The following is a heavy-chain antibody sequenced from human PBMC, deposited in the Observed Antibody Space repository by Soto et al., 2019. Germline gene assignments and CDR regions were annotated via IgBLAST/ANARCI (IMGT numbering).Heavy chain of an antibody. Sequence: SVKVTCKASGGTFSSYSINWVRQAPGQGLEWMGEIIPIFGTANYAQKFQGRVTITADESTSTAYMELSSLRSEDTAVYYCARDGGRHSGGIDYWGQGTLVTVSS. CDR1: GGTFSSYS. CDR3: ARDGGRHSGGIDY. J-gene: IGHJ4*02. D-gene: IGHD1-26*01. CDR2: IIPIFGTA. V-gene: IGHV1-69*13.